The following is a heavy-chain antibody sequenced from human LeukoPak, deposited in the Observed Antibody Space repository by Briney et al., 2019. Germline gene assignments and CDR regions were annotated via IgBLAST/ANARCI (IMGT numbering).Heavy chain of an antibody. D-gene: IGHD3-22*01. Sequence: ESGPTLLHPTPTLTLTCTFSGFSLGTSGAGVGWIRQPPVKALEWLSLISWHDGKRSSPSLTRSLTITKNTSKNQVVLTMTTMDPVDTATYHCAQFDLPNYYDNSGYPANWGQGTLVTVSS. CDR3: AQFDLPNYYDNSGYPAN. J-gene: IGHJ4*02. CDR2: ISWHDGK. V-gene: IGHV2-5*01. CDR1: GFSLGTSGAG.